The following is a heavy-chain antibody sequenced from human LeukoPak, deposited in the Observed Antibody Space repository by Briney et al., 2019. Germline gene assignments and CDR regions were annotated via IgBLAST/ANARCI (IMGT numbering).Heavy chain of an antibody. CDR1: GFTFSSYA. J-gene: IGHJ6*02. CDR2: ISYDGSNK. Sequence: GGSLRLSCAASGFTFSSYAVHGFRQAPGKGREGVAAISYDGSNKYYADSVKGRFTISRDKSKNTLYLQMNSLRAEDKAVYYCAREDCSGGSCYLSYYYYYGMDVWGQGTTVTVSS. CDR3: AREDCSGGSCYLSYYYYYGMDV. V-gene: IGHV3-30*04. D-gene: IGHD2-15*01.